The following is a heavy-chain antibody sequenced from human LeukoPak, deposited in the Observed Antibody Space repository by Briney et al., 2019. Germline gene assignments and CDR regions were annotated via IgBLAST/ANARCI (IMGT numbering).Heavy chain of an antibody. Sequence: SETLSLTCTVSGGSISSCYWSWIRQPPGKGLEWIGYIYYSGSTNYNPSLKSRVTISVDTSKNQFSLKLSSVTAADTAVYYCARVSDESTPRGYSGYYYYYMDVWGKGTTVTVSS. J-gene: IGHJ6*03. CDR1: GGSISSCY. D-gene: IGHD5-12*01. CDR2: IYYSGST. CDR3: ARVSDESTPRGYSGYYYYYMDV. V-gene: IGHV4-59*01.